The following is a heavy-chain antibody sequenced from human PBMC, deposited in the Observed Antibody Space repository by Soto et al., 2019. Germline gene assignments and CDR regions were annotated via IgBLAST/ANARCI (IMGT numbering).Heavy chain of an antibody. CDR2: IIPIFGTA. J-gene: IGHJ6*02. CDR1: GGTFSSYA. D-gene: IGHD3-10*01. CDR3: ARARGFGYYHYGMDV. Sequence: SVKVSCKASGGTFSSYAISWVRQAPGQGLEWMGGIIPIFGTANYAQKFQGRVTITADESTSTAYMELSSLRSEDTAVYYCARARGFGYYHYGMDVWGQGTTVTVSS. V-gene: IGHV1-69*13.